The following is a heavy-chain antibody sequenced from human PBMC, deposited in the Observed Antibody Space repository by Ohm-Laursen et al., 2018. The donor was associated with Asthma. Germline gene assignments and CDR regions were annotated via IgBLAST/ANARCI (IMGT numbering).Heavy chain of an antibody. D-gene: IGHD3-3*01. Sequence: SLRLSCAASGFTFSSYSMNWVRQAPGKGLEWVSSISSSSSYIYYADSVKGRFTISRDNAKNSLYLQMNSLRAEDTAVYYCARELRITIFGVAGYYYGMDVWGQGTTVTVSS. V-gene: IGHV3-21*01. CDR2: ISSSSSYI. J-gene: IGHJ6*02. CDR1: GFTFSSYS. CDR3: ARELRITIFGVAGYYYGMDV.